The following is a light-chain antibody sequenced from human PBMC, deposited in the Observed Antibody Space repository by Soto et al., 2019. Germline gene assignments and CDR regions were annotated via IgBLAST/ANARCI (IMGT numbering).Light chain of an antibody. CDR3: QQYESTPPT. CDR2: WAS. CDR1: QSVLYSSNNKNY. J-gene: IGKJ2*01. V-gene: IGKV4-1*01. Sequence: DIVMTQSPDSLAVSLGERATINCKSSQSVLYSSNNKNYLAWYQQRPGQPPKLLIYWASTRESGVPDRFSGSGSATDFTVTITSLQAEDVAVYYCQQYESTPPTFGQGTKLEIK.